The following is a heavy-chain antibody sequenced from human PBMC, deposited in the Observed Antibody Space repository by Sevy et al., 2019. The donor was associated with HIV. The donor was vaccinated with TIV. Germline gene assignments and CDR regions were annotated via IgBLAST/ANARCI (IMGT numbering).Heavy chain of an antibody. CDR3: AGEGCSRPHDY. V-gene: IGHV3-23*01. J-gene: IGHJ4*02. Sequence: QLGGSLRLSCAASGFAFYEYSMSWIRQAPGKGLEWVATLSFGCGKINYADSVKGRFTISRDNSKNSFYLQMDNLRVEDTALYYCAGEGCSRPHDYWGQGTRVTVSS. D-gene: IGHD2-8*01. CDR2: LSFGCGKI. CDR1: GFAFYEYS.